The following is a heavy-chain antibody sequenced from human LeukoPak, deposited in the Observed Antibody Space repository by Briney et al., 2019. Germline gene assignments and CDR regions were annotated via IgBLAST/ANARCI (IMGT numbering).Heavy chain of an antibody. Sequence: ASVKVSCKASGYTFTSYYMHWVRQAPGQGLEWMGIINPSGGSTSYAQKFQGRVTMTRDTSTSTVYMELSSLRSEDTAVYYCARDSRGYYDSSGYYSLWGQGTLVTVSS. D-gene: IGHD3-22*01. CDR2: INPSGGST. CDR3: ARDSRGYYDSSGYYSL. V-gene: IGHV1-46*01. CDR1: GYTFTSYY. J-gene: IGHJ4*02.